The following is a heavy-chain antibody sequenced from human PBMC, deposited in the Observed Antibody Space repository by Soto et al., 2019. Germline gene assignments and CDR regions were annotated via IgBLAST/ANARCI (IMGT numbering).Heavy chain of an antibody. CDR1: GGSISSYY. Sequence: QVQLQESGPGLVKPSETLSLTCTVSGGSISSYYWSWIRQPPGKGLEWIGYIYYSGSTNYNPSLKSRVTISVDTSKNQFSLKLSSVTAADTAVYYCASTANISGWYSGGFDYGGQGTMVTFSS. D-gene: IGHD6-19*01. CDR2: IYYSGST. CDR3: ASTANISGWYSGGFDY. V-gene: IGHV4-59*01. J-gene: IGHJ4*02.